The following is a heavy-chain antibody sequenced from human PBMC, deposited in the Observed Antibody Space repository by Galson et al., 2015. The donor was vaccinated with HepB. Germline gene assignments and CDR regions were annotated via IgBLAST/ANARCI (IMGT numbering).Heavy chain of an antibody. Sequence: QSGAEVKKPGESLRISCKGSGYSFTSYWISWVRQMPGKGLEWMGRIDPSDSYTNYSPSFQGHVTISADKSISTAYLQWSSLKASDTAMYYCARQMDDMITFGGVIVYYFDYWGQGTLVTVSS. CDR3: ARQMDDMITFGGVIVYYFDY. J-gene: IGHJ4*02. CDR1: GYSFTSYW. V-gene: IGHV5-10-1*01. CDR2: IDPSDSYT. D-gene: IGHD3-16*02.